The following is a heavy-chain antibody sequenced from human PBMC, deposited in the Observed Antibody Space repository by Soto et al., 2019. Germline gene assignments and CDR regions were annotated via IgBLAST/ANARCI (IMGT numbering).Heavy chain of an antibody. CDR1: GGSISSGGYY. D-gene: IGHD2-15*01. J-gene: IGHJ5*02. Sequence: QVQLQESGPGLVKPSQTLSLTCTVSGGSISSGGYYWSWIRQHPGKGLEWIGYIYYSGSTYYNPSLRSRVTISVDTSKNQFSLKLSSVTAADTAVYYCARVRYCSGGSCYPRFDPWGQGTLVTVSS. CDR2: IYYSGST. CDR3: ARVRYCSGGSCYPRFDP. V-gene: IGHV4-31*03.